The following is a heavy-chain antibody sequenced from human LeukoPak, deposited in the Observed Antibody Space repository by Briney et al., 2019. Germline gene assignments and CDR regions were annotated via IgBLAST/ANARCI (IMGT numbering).Heavy chain of an antibody. CDR1: GGSISSSSYY. D-gene: IGHD3-3*01. CDR3: ARAHYDFWSGYLWDAFDI. CDR2: IYYSGST. V-gene: IGHV4-39*07. J-gene: IGHJ3*02. Sequence: SETLSLTCTVSGGSISSSSYYWGWVRQPPGKGLEWIGRIYYSGSTYYNPSLKSRVTISVDTSKNQFSLKLSSVTAADTAVYYCARAHYDFWSGYLWDAFDIWGQGTMVTVSS.